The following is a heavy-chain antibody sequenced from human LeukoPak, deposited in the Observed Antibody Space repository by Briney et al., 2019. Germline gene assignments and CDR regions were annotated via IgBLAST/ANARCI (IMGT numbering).Heavy chain of an antibody. CDR2: ISWNSGSI. Sequence: GGSLRLSCAASGFTFSDVWMSWVRQAPGKGLEWVSGISWNSGSIGYADSVKGRFTISRDNAKNSLYLQMNSLRAEDTALYYCAKFRGYSSSFDAFDIWGQGTMVTVSS. CDR1: GFTFSDVW. CDR3: AKFRGYSSSFDAFDI. D-gene: IGHD6-6*01. J-gene: IGHJ3*02. V-gene: IGHV3-9*01.